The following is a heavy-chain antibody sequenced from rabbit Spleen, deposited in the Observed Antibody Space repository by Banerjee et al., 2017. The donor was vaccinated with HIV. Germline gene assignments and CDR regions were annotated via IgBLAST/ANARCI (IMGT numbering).Heavy chain of an antibody. V-gene: IGHV1S43*01. J-gene: IGHJ4*01. CDR3: ARDKDLEIWGYEFNL. CDR2: IYAGDGST. D-gene: IGHD3-1*01. CDR1: GLDFSNYW. Sequence: QSLEESGGGLVKPGGTLTLTCKGSGLDFSNYWMCWVRQAPGTGTEWIACIYAGDGSTDSARWVNGRFTVSKTSSTMDLKMTSLTAADTATYFCARDKDLEIWGYEFNLWGPGTLVTVS.